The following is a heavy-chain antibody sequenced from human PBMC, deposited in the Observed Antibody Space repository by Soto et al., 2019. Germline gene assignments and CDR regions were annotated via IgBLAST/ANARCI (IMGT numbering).Heavy chain of an antibody. CDR3: ARSLRTMVRGDPGSFYYYYYMDV. CDR1: GYTFTSYD. CDR2: MNPNSGNT. J-gene: IGHJ6*03. V-gene: IGHV1-8*01. D-gene: IGHD3-10*01. Sequence: GASVKVSCKASGYTFTSYDINWVRQATGQGLEWMGWMNPNSGNTGYAQKFQGRVTMTRNTSISTAYMELSSLRSEDTAVYYCARSLRTMVRGDPGSFYYYYYMDVWGKGTTVTVSS.